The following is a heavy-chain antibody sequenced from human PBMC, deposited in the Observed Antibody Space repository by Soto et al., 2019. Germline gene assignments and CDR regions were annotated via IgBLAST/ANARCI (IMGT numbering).Heavy chain of an antibody. CDR2: IYPGDSET. Sequence: EVQLVQSGAEVKKPGESLKISCKGSGYSFTSYHIVWVRQMPGKGLEWMGIIYPGDSETRYSPSLQGQVTMSADTSTSTAYLQWSSLKASDTAMYYCARRSYCDGDCTRRPYDYYGMDVSGQGTTVTVSS. J-gene: IGHJ6*02. CDR3: ARRSYCDGDCTRRPYDYYGMDV. D-gene: IGHD2-21*02. V-gene: IGHV5-51*01. CDR1: GYSFTSYH.